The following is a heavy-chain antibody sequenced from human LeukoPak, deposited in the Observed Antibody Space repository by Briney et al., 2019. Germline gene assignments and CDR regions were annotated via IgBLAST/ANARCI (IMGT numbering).Heavy chain of an antibody. Sequence: SVKVSCKASGGTFSSYAISWVRQAPGQGLEWMGRIIPIFGTANYAQKFQGRVTITTDESTSTAYMELSSLRSEGTAVYYCARDLAAAGPAFDYWGQGTLVTVSS. J-gene: IGHJ4*02. CDR1: GGTFSSYA. CDR3: ARDLAAAGPAFDY. D-gene: IGHD6-13*01. CDR2: IIPIFGTA. V-gene: IGHV1-69*05.